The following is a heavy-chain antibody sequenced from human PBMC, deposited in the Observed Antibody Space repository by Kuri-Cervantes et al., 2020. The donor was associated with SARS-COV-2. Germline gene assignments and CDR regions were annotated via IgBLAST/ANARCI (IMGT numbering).Heavy chain of an antibody. J-gene: IGHJ4*01. CDR1: GFTFSSYA. CDR2: IRRSGGST. V-gene: IGHV3-23*01. CDR3: ARMGTQASSTGSCYGDF. Sequence: GGSLRLSCAASGFTFSSYAMSWVRQAPGKGLEWVSAIRRSGGSTYYAESVQGRFTISRDNSKNTLYLEMNSLRAEDTAVYYCARMGTQASSTGSCYGDFWGQGTMVTVSS. D-gene: IGHD2-15*01.